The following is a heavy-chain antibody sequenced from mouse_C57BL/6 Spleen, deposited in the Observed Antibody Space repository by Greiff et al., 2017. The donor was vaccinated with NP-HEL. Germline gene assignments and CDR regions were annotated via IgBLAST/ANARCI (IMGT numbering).Heavy chain of an antibody. CDR3: AKGWYGSSYAAMDY. V-gene: IGHV2-5*01. D-gene: IGHD1-1*01. J-gene: IGHJ4*01. Sequence: QVQLQQSGPGLVQPSQSLSITCTVSGFSLTSYGVHWVRQSPGKGLEWLGVIWRGGSTDYNAAFMSRLSITKDNSKSQVFFKMNSLQADDTAIYYCAKGWYGSSYAAMDYWGQGTSVTVSS. CDR2: IWRGGST. CDR1: GFSLTSYG.